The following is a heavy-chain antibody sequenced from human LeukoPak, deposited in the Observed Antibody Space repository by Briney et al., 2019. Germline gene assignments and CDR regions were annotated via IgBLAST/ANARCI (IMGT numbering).Heavy chain of an antibody. J-gene: IGHJ3*02. Sequence: ASVKVSCKASGYTFTGYYMHWVRQAPGQGLERMGIINPSGGSTSYAQKFKGRVTMTRDTSTSTVYMELSSLRSEDTAVYYCARDPYSSTTDDAFDIWGQGTMVTVSS. D-gene: IGHD6-13*01. CDR2: INPSGGST. V-gene: IGHV1-46*01. CDR3: ARDPYSSTTDDAFDI. CDR1: GYTFTGYY.